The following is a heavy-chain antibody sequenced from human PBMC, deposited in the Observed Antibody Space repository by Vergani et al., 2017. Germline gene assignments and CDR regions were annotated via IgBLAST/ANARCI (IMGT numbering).Heavy chain of an antibody. D-gene: IGHD3-9*01. CDR1: GYTFSNYY. CDR3: ARGDYGILTGYRY. CDR2: INPSGGHT. Sequence: QVQVVQSGAEVKKSGASVKVSCKTSGYTFSNYYMHWVRQAPGRGLEWMGIINPSGGHTNYAQKFQGRVTMTRDTSTSTVYMELSSLRSDDTAIYYWARGDYGILTGYRYWGQGTLVTVSA. J-gene: IGHJ4*02. V-gene: IGHV1-46*03.